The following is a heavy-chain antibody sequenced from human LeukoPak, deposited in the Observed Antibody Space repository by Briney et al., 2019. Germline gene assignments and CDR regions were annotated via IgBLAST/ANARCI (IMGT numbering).Heavy chain of an antibody. J-gene: IGHJ3*02. V-gene: IGHV1-46*01. CDR2: NDPSGGRT. D-gene: IGHD3-10*01. Sequence: ASVKVSCKASGYTFTNYHMHWVRQAPGQGLEWMGTNDPSGGRTSYAQKFQGRVTLTGDTSTSTVYMELSSLRSEDTAVYYCARPAPTGVDAFDIWGQGTLVTVSS. CDR1: GYTFTNYH. CDR3: ARPAPTGVDAFDI.